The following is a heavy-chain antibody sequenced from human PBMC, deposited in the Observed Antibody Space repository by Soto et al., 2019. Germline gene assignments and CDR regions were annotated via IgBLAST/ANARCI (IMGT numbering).Heavy chain of an antibody. CDR2: INWNSGSI. J-gene: IGHJ6*02. CDR3: AKDRGSGSYAANYYYYGTDV. Sequence: EEQLVESGGGLVQPGRSLRLSCAASGFTFDDYAMHWVRQAPGKGLEWVSGINWNSGSIGYADSVKGRFTISRDNAKTSLYLQMNSLRAEDTALYYCAKDRGSGSYAANYYYYGTDVWGQGTTVTVSS. CDR1: GFTFDDYA. V-gene: IGHV3-9*01. D-gene: IGHD3-10*01.